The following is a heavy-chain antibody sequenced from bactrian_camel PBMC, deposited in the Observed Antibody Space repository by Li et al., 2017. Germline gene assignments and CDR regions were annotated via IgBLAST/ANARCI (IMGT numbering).Heavy chain of an antibody. CDR3: AVDLRTNPENKWNGDRWA. J-gene: IGHJ4*01. Sequence: HVQLVESGGGSVQAGGSLRLSCAVSGDAYSTNCMGWVRQAPGKGLQWLAGIVSDGSNAYYSETVEGRFTISRDNVQNTLYLQMNSLNSEDTAVYYCAVDLRTNPENKWNGDRWARGQGTQVTVS. CDR1: GDAYSTNC. V-gene: IGHV3S5*01. CDR2: IVSDGSNA. D-gene: IGHD1*01.